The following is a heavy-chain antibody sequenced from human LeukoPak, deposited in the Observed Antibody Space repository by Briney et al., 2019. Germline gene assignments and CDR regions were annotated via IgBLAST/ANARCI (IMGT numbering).Heavy chain of an antibody. CDR3: ARDLGRLRENIVVVRPGFDP. CDR2: INHSGST. D-gene: IGHD2-2*01. Sequence: TSETLSLTCAVYGGSFSGYYWSWIRQPPGKGLEWIGEINHSGSTNYNPSLKSRVTISVDTSKNQFSLKLSSVTAVDTAVYYCARDLGRLRENIVVVRPGFDPWGQGTLVTVSS. J-gene: IGHJ5*02. V-gene: IGHV4-34*01. CDR1: GGSFSGYY.